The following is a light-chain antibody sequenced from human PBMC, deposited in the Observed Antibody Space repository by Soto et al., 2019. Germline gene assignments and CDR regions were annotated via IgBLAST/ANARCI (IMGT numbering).Light chain of an antibody. J-gene: IGLJ1*01. CDR1: ANDVGGHNY. CDR3: YSYAGTYTFV. Sequence: QSALTQPRSVSWSPGQSATISCTGTANDVGGHNYVSWYQQHPGEAPKLLIYDVTERPSGVPDRFSGYKSGNTASLTISGLQTEDEADYYCYSYAGTYTFVFGTGTKVTVL. V-gene: IGLV2-11*01. CDR2: DVT.